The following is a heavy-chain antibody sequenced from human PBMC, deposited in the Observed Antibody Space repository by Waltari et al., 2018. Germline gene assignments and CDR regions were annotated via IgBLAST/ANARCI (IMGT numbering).Heavy chain of an antibody. Sequence: QVQLVESGGGVVQPGRSLRLSCAASGFTFSRFGMHGVRKAPGKGLEWVAVIWQDGSNEYYVDSVKGRFTISRDNSKNTLYLQMNSLRAEDSAVYYCASQSTTLFDYWGQGTLVTVSS. CDR3: ASQSTTLFDY. CDR1: GFTFSRFG. CDR2: IWQDGSNE. D-gene: IGHD2-15*01. J-gene: IGHJ4*02. V-gene: IGHV3-33*01.